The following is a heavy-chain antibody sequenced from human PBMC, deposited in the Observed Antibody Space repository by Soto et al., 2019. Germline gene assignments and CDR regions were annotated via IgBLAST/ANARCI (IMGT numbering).Heavy chain of an antibody. J-gene: IGHJ4*02. CDR3: AKAGTHSYFDY. D-gene: IGHD1-7*01. Sequence: EVQLLESGGGLVQPGGSLRLSCAASGFTFSSYSMSWVRQAPGKGLEWVSAISGSGGASYYADSVKGRFTISRDNSKNTLYLQMDSLRAEDTAVYHCAKAGTHSYFDYWGQGTLVTVSS. CDR2: ISGSGGAS. V-gene: IGHV3-23*01. CDR1: GFTFSSYS.